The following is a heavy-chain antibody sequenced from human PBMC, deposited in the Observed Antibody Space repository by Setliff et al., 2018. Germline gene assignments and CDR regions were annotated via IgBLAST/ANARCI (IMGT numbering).Heavy chain of an antibody. J-gene: IGHJ6*03. D-gene: IGHD6-19*01. V-gene: IGHV3-48*01. CDR1: GFTFSSYW. CDR2: ISSTSGTI. Sequence: GGSLRLSCAASGFTFSSYWMNWVRQAPGKGLEWISYISSTSGTIYYADSVKGRFTISRDNAKNSLYLQMNSLRAEDTAVYYCVRVKAGAYRDDFYFYMDVWGKGTTVTVSS. CDR3: VRVKAGAYRDDFYFYMDV.